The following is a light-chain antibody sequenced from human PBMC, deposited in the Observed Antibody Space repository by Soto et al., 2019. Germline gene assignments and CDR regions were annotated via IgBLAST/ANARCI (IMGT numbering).Light chain of an antibody. Sequence: QSVLTQPASVSGSPGQSITISCTGTSSDVGGYNYVCWYKQHPGKAPQLMIYQVTNRPSGVSNRFSGSRSGNTASLTISGLQAEDEADYYCSSYTDSSNYVFGTGTKVTVL. CDR1: SSDVGGYNY. CDR2: QVT. J-gene: IGLJ1*01. V-gene: IGLV2-14*01. CDR3: SSYTDSSNYV.